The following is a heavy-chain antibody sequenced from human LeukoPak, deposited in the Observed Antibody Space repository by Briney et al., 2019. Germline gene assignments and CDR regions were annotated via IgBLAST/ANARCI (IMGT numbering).Heavy chain of an antibody. J-gene: IGHJ6*03. CDR1: GGSISSGGYY. V-gene: IGHV4-31*03. CDR2: IYYSGST. Sequence: PSETLSLTCTVSGGSISSGGYYWTWIRQHPGKGLEWIGYIYYSGSTYYNPSLKSRVTISVDTSKNQFALKLSSVTAADTAVYYCARDKRYCSGGSCYYMDVWGKGTTVTVSS. D-gene: IGHD2-15*01. CDR3: ARDKRYCSGGSCYYMDV.